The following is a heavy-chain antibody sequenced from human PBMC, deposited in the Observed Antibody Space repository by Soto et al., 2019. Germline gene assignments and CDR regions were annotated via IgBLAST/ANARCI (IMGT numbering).Heavy chain of an antibody. D-gene: IGHD2-15*01. Sequence: PGGSLRLSCAASGFTFSSYGMHWVRQAPGKGLEWVAVIWYDGSNKYYADSVKGRFTISRDNSKNTLYLQMNSLRAEDTAVYYCARDKSTVAEGGMDVWGQGTTVTV. V-gene: IGHV3-33*01. CDR1: GFTFSSYG. CDR3: ARDKSTVAEGGMDV. CDR2: IWYDGSNK. J-gene: IGHJ6*02.